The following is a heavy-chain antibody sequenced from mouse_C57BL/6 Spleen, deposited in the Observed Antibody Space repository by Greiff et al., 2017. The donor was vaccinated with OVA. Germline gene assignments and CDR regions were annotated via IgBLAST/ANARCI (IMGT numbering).Heavy chain of an antibody. J-gene: IGHJ1*03. CDR1: GFSFNTYA. Sequence: EVKLVESGGGLVQPKGSLKLSCAASGFSFNTYAMNWVRQAPGKGLEWVARIRSKSNNYATYYADSVKDRFTISRDDSESMLYLQMNNLKTEDTAMYYCVRHTYYSNYWYFDVWGTGTTVTVSS. CDR2: IRSKSNNYAT. CDR3: VRHTYYSNYWYFDV. D-gene: IGHD2-5*01. V-gene: IGHV10-1*01.